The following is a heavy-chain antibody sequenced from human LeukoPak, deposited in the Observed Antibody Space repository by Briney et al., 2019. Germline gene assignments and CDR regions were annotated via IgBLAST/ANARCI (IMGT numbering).Heavy chain of an antibody. CDR1: GFTFSDFD. D-gene: IGHD2-21*01. J-gene: IGHJ4*02. CDR2: IKTSAESDAT. CDR3: VRRDCWSFKCYYFDY. Sequence: GGSLRLSCAASGFTFSDFDIHWVRQASGKGLEWVARIKTSAESDATAYAASVKGRFTVSRDDSRDTAYLQMNSLKTEDTAVYYCVRRDCWSFKCYYFDYWGQGILVSVSS. V-gene: IGHV3-73*01.